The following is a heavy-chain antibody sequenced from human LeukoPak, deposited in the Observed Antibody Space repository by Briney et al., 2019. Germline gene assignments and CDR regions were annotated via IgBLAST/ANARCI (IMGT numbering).Heavy chain of an antibody. CDR1: GFTFSGYE. Sequence: GGPLSFSCEALGFTFSGYELSWVGQAPGKGLEWVSYTSSSSSTIYYADSVKSRFTISRDNAKNSLCLQMNSLRAEDTAVYYCARLRYYGMDVWGQGTTVTVSS. CDR3: ARLRYYGMDV. J-gene: IGHJ6*02. V-gene: IGHV3-48*04. CDR2: TSSSSSTI.